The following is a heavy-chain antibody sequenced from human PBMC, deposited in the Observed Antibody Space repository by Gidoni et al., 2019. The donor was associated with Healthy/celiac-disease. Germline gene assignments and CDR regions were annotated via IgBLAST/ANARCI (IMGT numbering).Heavy chain of an antibody. D-gene: IGHD6-6*01. J-gene: IGHJ6*02. CDR3: ARVNSLYSSSSEGDYYYYGMDV. V-gene: IGHV4-4*02. CDR2: IYHSGST. Sequence: QVQLQESGPGLVKPSGTLSLTCAVSGGAISSSNWLSWVRQPPVKGLEWIGEIYHSGSTNYNPSLKSRVTISVDKSKNQFSLKLSSVTAADTAVYYCARVNSLYSSSSEGDYYYYGMDVWGQGTTVTVSS. CDR1: GGAISSSNW.